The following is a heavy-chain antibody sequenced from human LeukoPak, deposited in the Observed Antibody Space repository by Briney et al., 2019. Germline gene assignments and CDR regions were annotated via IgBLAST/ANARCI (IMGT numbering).Heavy chain of an antibody. CDR2: ICTSGST. D-gene: IGHD5-24*01. J-gene: IGHJ3*02. CDR3: ASQVGDGYSPLGQDPTLHAFDI. Sequence: SQTLSLTCTVSGGSISSGSYYWSWIRQPAGKGLEWIGRICTSGSTNYNPSLKSRVTISVDTSKNQFSLKLSSVTAADTAVYYCASQVGDGYSPLGQDPTLHAFDIWGQGTMVTVSS. CDR1: GGSISSGSYY. V-gene: IGHV4-61*02.